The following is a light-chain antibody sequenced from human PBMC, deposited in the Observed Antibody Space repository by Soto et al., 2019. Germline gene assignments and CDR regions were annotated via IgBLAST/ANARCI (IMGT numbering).Light chain of an antibody. CDR3: GAHTSSNTWI. CDR1: TSDVGDYNY. V-gene: IGLV2-14*01. J-gene: IGLJ2*01. CDR2: DVT. Sequence: QSALTQPASVSGSPGQSITISCTGTTSDVGDYNYVSWYQQHPGGAPTLMIYDVTDRPSGVSNRFSGSKSGNTASLTISGLQAEDEADYYCGAHTSSNTWIFGGGTQLTVL.